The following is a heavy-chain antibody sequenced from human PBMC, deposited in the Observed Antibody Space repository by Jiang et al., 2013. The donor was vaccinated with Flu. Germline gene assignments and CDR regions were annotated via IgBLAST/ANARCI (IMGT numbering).Heavy chain of an antibody. D-gene: IGHD5-24*01. CDR3: ARAIDGTFDF. CDR1: GDSVSSNSVA. CDR2: TYYRSKWYN. Sequence: QTLSLTCAISGDSVSSNSVAWNWISQSPSRGLEWLGRTYYRSKWYNDFAVSMKSRITISPDTSKNQFSLQLKSVTPEDTAVYYCARAIDGTFDFWGQGTVVTVSS. V-gene: IGHV6-1*01. J-gene: IGHJ4*02.